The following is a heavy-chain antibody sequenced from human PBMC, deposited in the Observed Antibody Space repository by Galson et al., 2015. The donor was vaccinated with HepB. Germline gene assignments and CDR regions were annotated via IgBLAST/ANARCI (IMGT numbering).Heavy chain of an antibody. CDR3: ARDGSSGYYYASFDY. J-gene: IGHJ4*02. V-gene: IGHV3-30*04. Sequence: SLRLSCAASGFTFSSYAMHWVRQAPGKGLEWVAVISYDGSNKYYADSVKGRFTISRDNSKNTLYLQMNSLRAEDTAVCYCARDGSSGYYYASFDYWGQGTLVTVSS. CDR2: ISYDGSNK. CDR1: GFTFSSYA. D-gene: IGHD3-22*01.